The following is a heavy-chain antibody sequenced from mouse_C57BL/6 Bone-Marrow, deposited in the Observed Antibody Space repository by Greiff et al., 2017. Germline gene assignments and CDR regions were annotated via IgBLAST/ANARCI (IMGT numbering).Heavy chain of an antibody. Sequence: QVQLQQSGAELVRPGTSVKMSCKASGYTFTNYWIGWAKQRPGHGLEWIGDIYPGGGYTNYNEKFKGKVTLTADKSSSTAYMQFSSLTSADSAIYYCARSKYYAMDYWGQGTSVTVSS. CDR3: ARSKYYAMDY. J-gene: IGHJ4*01. CDR2: IYPGGGYT. CDR1: GYTFTNYW. V-gene: IGHV1-63*01.